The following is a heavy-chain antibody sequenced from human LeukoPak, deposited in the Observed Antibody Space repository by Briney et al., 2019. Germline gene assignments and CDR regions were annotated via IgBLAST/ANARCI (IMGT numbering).Heavy chain of an antibody. Sequence: SETLSLTCIVSGGSLTDYYWTWIRQPPGKGLEWIGYIFYTGSTNYNPSLKSRVTISLQTSKNQFSLRLSSVTAADAAVYFCARHPSSLKYFDNWGQGALVTVSS. CDR2: IFYTGST. J-gene: IGHJ4*02. D-gene: IGHD2-2*01. V-gene: IGHV4-59*08. CDR1: GGSLTDYY. CDR3: ARHPSSLKYFDN.